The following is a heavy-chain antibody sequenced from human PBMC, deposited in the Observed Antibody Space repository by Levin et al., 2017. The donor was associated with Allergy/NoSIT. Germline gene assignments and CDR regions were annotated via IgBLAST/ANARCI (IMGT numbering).Heavy chain of an antibody. D-gene: IGHD6-6*01. V-gene: IGHV1-18*01. CDR2: ISAYNGNT. CDR1: GYTFTSYG. Sequence: GGSLRLSCKASGYTFTSYGISWVRQAPGQGLEWMGWISAYNGNTNYAQKLQGRVTMTTDTSTSTAYMELRSLRSDDTAVYYCARTSLLEYSSSSPLWWGQGTLVTVSS. J-gene: IGHJ4*02. CDR3: ARTSLLEYSSSSPLW.